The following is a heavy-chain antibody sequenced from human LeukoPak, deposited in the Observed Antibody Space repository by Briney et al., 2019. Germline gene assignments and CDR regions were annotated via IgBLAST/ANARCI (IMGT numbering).Heavy chain of an antibody. V-gene: IGHV3-74*01. CDR2: INSDGSST. Sequence: GGSLRLSCAASGFTFSSYWMHWVRQAPGKGLMWISRINSDGSSTYYADSVKGRFTISRDNAKNTLYLQMNSLRAEDTAVYYCARGTGDYTVFDYWGQGTLVPVSS. CDR1: GFTFSSYW. J-gene: IGHJ4*02. D-gene: IGHD4-17*01. CDR3: ARGTGDYTVFDY.